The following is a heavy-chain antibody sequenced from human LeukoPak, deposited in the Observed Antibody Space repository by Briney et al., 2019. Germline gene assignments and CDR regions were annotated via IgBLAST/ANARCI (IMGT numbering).Heavy chain of an antibody. CDR3: ATSPGYDY. D-gene: IGHD1-14*01. Sequence: ASVKVSCKVSGYTLSEVSMHWVRQAPGKGLEWMGGFDPKDGETIYAQKFQGRVTMTEDTSTDTAYMELTSLRSEDTAIYYCATSPGYDYWGQGTLVTVSS. CDR1: GYTLSEVS. V-gene: IGHV1-24*01. J-gene: IGHJ4*02. CDR2: FDPKDGET.